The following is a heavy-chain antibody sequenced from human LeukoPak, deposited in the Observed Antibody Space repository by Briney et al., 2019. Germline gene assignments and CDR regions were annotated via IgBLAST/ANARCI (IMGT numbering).Heavy chain of an antibody. J-gene: IGHJ4*02. CDR3: ARENYYGSGKIDY. V-gene: IGHV4-61*01. CDR2: IHYSGSA. CDR1: GGSVSSGSYY. Sequence: SETLSLTCTVSGGSVSSGSYYWTWIRQPPGKGLEWIGYIHYSGSANYNPSLKSRVTISVDTSKNQFSLKLSSVTAADTAVYYCARENYYGSGKIDYWGQGTLVTVTS. D-gene: IGHD3-10*01.